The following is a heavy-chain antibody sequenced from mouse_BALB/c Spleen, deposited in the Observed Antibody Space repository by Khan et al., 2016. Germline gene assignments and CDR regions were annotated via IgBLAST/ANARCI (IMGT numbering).Heavy chain of an antibody. J-gene: IGHJ2*01. CDR1: GYTFTSYN. Sequence: QVQLQQPGAELVKPGASVKMSCKASGYTFTSYNTHWVKQTPGQGLEWIGAIYPGNGDTSYNQKFKGKATLTADKSSSTAYMQLSSLTSEDSAVYYCAREGNYFDYWGQGTTLTVSS. D-gene: IGHD2-14*01. CDR2: IYPGNGDT. CDR3: AREGNYFDY. V-gene: IGHV1-12*01.